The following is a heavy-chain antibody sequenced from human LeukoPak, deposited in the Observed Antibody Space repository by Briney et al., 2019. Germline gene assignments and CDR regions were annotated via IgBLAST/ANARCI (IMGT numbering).Heavy chain of an antibody. J-gene: IGHJ4*02. CDR2: IKSKTDGGTT. CDR3: TTEAYYYGSGSYRYFDY. D-gene: IGHD3-10*01. CDR1: GFTFSNAW. Sequence: PGGSLRLSCAASGFTFSNAWMSWVRQAPGKGLEWVGRIKSKTDGGTTDHAAPVKGRFTISRDDSKNTLYLQMNSLKTEDTAVYYCTTEAYYYGSGSYRYFDYWGQGTLVTVSS. V-gene: IGHV3-15*01.